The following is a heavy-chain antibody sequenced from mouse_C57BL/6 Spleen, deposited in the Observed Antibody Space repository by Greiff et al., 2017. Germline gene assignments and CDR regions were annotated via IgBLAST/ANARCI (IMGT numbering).Heavy chain of an antibody. Sequence: EVQLVESGGGLVKPGGSLKLSCAASGFTFSSYAMSWVRQTPEKRLEWVATISDGGSYTYYPDNVKGRFTISRDNAKNNLYLQMSHLKSEDTAMYYCARDRYDYYYAMDYWGQGTSVTVSS. J-gene: IGHJ4*01. V-gene: IGHV5-4*01. D-gene: IGHD2-12*01. CDR1: GFTFSSYA. CDR2: ISDGGSYT. CDR3: ARDRYDYYYAMDY.